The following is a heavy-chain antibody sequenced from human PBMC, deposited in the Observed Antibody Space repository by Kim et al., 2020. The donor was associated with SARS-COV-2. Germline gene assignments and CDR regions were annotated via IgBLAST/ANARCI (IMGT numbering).Heavy chain of an antibody. Sequence: TYSSQKFRGRVTITRATSASTAYLELRSLRSEDTAMYYCARYVGTTGIDYWGQGSLVTVSS. CDR2: T. D-gene: IGHD1-26*01. CDR3: ARYVGTTGIDY. V-gene: IGHV1-3*01. J-gene: IGHJ4*02.